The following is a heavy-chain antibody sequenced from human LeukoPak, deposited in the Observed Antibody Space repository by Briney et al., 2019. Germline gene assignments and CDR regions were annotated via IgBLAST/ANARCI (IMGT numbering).Heavy chain of an antibody. CDR2: INPNSGGT. J-gene: IGHJ4*02. CDR1: GYTFTGYY. V-gene: IGHV1-2*06. D-gene: IGHD3-3*01. Sequence: ASVKVSCKASGYTFTGYYMHWVRQAPGQGLEWMGRINPNSGGTNYAQKFQGRVTMTRDTSISTAYMELSRLRSDDTAVYYCARSPDDFWSGYYDDYWGQGTLVTVSS. CDR3: ARSPDDFWSGYYDDY.